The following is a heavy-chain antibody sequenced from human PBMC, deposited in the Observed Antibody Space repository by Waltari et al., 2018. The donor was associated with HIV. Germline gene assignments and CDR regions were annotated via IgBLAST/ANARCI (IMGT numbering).Heavy chain of an antibody. CDR2: ISSDGSNQ. Sequence: QVQLVESGGGVVQPGKSLRLSCAASGFTFRQYAMHWVRQAPGKGLEWVTLISSDGSNQYYADSVKGRFTISRYKSKNTLSLQMNSLKTEDTAVYYCAKDAYGGHPKNWFDSWGQGTLVTVSS. CDR3: AKDAYGGHPKNWFDS. D-gene: IGHD3-10*01. V-gene: IGHV3-30*18. J-gene: IGHJ5*01. CDR1: GFTFRQYA.